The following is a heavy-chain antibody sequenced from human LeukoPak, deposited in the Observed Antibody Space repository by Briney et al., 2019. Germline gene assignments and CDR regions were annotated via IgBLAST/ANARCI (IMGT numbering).Heavy chain of an antibody. CDR3: ARVSSYGPPFPAGYYYMDV. D-gene: IGHD5-18*01. Sequence: SETLSLTCTVSGGSISSSAYYWTWLRQHPGKGLDWLGYIYYSGSTHYSPSLKSRITISVDTSKNQFSLRLTSVTPADTAVYYCARVSSYGPPFPAGYYYMDVWGKGTTVTVSS. CDR1: GGSISSSAYY. CDR2: IYYSGST. V-gene: IGHV4-31*03. J-gene: IGHJ6*03.